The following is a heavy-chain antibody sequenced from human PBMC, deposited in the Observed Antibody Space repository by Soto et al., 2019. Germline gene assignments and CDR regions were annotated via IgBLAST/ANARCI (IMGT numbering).Heavy chain of an antibody. Sequence: QVQLVQSGAEVKRPGSSVKVSCRASGDTFSNFGVNWVRQAPGQGLEWMGGIIPLFRLADYAQKFQGRLTITADHSTSTTFMELNSLTSEDTAFYYCARGGTLIRGAPQVDWFDPWGQGTLVIVSS. CDR1: GDTFSNFG. CDR2: IIPLFRLA. J-gene: IGHJ5*02. D-gene: IGHD3-10*01. CDR3: ARGGTLIRGAPQVDWFDP. V-gene: IGHV1-69*17.